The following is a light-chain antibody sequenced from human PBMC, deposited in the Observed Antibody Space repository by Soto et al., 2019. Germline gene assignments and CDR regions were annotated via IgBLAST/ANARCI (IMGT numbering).Light chain of an antibody. CDR1: SSDVGGYNY. CDR3: SSYTSRSTLV. J-gene: IGLJ3*02. V-gene: IGLV2-14*01. CDR2: EVS. Sequence: QSVLAQPASVSGSPGQSITISCTGTSSDVGGYNYVSWYQHHPGKAPKLIIYEVSYRPSGVSNRFSSSKSGNTASLTISGLQAEDEADYHCSSYTSRSTLVFGGGTKLTVL.